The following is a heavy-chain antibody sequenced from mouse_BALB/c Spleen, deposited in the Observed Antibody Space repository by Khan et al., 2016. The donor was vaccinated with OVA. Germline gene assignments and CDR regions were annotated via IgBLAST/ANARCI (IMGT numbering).Heavy chain of an antibody. D-gene: IGHD1-2*01. V-gene: IGHV3-2*02. J-gene: IGHJ2*01. CDR1: GYSITSGYG. Sequence: EVQLVESGPGLVKPSQSLSLTCTVTGYSITSGYGWNWIRQFPGNKLEWMGYISYSGSTNYNPSPKSRISITRDTSKNQFLLQVNSVTTEDTATYYCARTARIKYWGQGTTLTVSS. CDR2: ISYSGST. CDR3: ARTARIKY.